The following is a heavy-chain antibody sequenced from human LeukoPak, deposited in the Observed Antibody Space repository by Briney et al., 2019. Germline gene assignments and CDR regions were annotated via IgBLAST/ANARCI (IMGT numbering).Heavy chain of an antibody. V-gene: IGHV4-34*08. CDR2: SSPTGDIT. J-gene: IGHJ4*02. Sequence: SETLSLTCAVYGGTFSGNYWTLIRQTPGRGLEWVGESSPTGDITGYNPSLKGRATISVDSSKNQFSLKLTSVTAADTGVYYCARVPDFIARPCDSWGPGTLVTVSS. D-gene: IGHD2-21*01. CDR3: ARVPDFIARPCDS. CDR1: GGTFSGNY.